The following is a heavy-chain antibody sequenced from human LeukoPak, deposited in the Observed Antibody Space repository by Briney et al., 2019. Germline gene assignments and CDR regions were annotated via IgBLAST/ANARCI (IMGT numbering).Heavy chain of an antibody. CDR2: ISGSSNYI. Sequence: GGSLRPSCAASGFTFSNNDMNWVRQAPGKGLEWVSSISGSSNYIYYADSVKGRFTISRDNAKNSLYLQMDSLRAEDTAVYYCARDQTVDTAMDGGFDYWGQGTLVTVSS. CDR3: ARDQTVDTAMDGGFDY. J-gene: IGHJ4*02. CDR1: GFTFSNND. V-gene: IGHV3-21*01. D-gene: IGHD5-18*01.